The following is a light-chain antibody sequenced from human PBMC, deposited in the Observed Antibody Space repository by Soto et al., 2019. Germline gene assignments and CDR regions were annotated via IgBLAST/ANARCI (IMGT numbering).Light chain of an antibody. V-gene: IGLV2-8*01. Sequence: QSALTQPPSASGSPGQSVTISCTGTSSDVGSYNYVSWYQHHPGKAPKVMIYEVNKRPSGVPDRFSGSKSGNTASLTVSGLHADDEADYYCGSYADSNNHVFGTGTKLTVL. J-gene: IGLJ1*01. CDR1: SSDVGSYNY. CDR3: GSYADSNNHV. CDR2: EVN.